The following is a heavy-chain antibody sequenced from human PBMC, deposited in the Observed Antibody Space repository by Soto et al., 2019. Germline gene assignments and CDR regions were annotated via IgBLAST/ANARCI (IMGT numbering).Heavy chain of an antibody. D-gene: IGHD4-17*01. J-gene: IGHJ4*02. CDR3: ARERAVDY. CDR2: INEDGSEK. CDR1: GFTFSSYW. Sequence: LRLSCAASGFTFSSYWISWVRQAPGKGLEWVANINEDGSEKYYVDSVKGRFTISRDNAKNSLYLQLNTLRAEDTAVYFCARERAVDYWGQGTLVTVSS. V-gene: IGHV3-7*01.